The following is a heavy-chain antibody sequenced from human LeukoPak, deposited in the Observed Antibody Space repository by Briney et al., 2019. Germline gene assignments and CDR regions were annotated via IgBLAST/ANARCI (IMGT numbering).Heavy chain of an antibody. Sequence: PSETLSLTCTVSGGSISSYYWSWIRQPAGKGLEWIGRIYTSGSSNYNPSLESRVTMSVDTSKNQFSLKLSSVTAADTAVYYCAKHVKKGVRNWNDVFDYWGQGTLVTVSS. J-gene: IGHJ4*02. V-gene: IGHV4-4*07. CDR1: GGSISSYY. D-gene: IGHD1-1*01. CDR3: AKHVKKGVRNWNDVFDY. CDR2: IYTSGSS.